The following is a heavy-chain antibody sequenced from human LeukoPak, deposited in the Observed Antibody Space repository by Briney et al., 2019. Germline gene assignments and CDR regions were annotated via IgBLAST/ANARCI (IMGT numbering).Heavy chain of an antibody. D-gene: IGHD6-19*01. CDR1: GFTFSSYG. J-gene: IGHJ4*02. Sequence: GRSLRLSCAASGFTFSSYGMHWVRQAPGKGLEWVAVISYDGSNKYYADSVKGRFTISRDNSKNTLSLQMNSLRAEDTAVYYCAKGDRSSGWSLWGQGTLVTVSP. CDR3: AKGDRSSGWSL. V-gene: IGHV3-30*18. CDR2: ISYDGSNK.